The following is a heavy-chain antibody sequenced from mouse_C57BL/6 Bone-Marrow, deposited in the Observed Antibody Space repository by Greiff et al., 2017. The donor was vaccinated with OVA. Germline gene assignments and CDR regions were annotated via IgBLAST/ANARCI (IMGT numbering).Heavy chain of an antibody. Sequence: QVQLQQSGAELMKPGASVKLSCKATGYTFTGYWIEWVKQRPGHGLEWIGEILPGSGSTNYNEKFKGKATFTADKSSNTAYMQLSSLTTEDSAIYYSTRRERTGFAYWGQGTLVTVSA. D-gene: IGHD4-1*01. CDR1: GYTFTGYW. CDR2: ILPGSGST. CDR3: TRRERTGFAY. J-gene: IGHJ3*01. V-gene: IGHV1-9*01.